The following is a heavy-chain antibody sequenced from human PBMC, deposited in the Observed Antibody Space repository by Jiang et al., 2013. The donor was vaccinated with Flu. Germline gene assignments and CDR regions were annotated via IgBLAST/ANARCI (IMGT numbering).Heavy chain of an antibody. V-gene: IGHV1-69*01. J-gene: IGHJ6*02. CDR1: GGTFSSYA. CDR2: IIPIFGTA. Sequence: VQLVESGAEVKKPGSSVKVSCKASGGTFSSYAISWVRQAPGQGLEWMGGIIPIFGTANYAQKFQGRVTITADESTSTAYMELSSLRSEDTAVYYCARADRIEATYYYYGMDVWGQGTTVTVSS. D-gene: IGHD5-12*01. CDR3: ARADRIEATYYYYGMDV.